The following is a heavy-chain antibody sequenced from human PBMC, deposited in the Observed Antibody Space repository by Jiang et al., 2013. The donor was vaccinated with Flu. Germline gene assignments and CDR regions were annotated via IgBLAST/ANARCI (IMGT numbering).Heavy chain of an antibody. Sequence: SYGMHWVRQAPGKGLEWVAVISYDGSNKYYADSVKGRFTISRDNSKNTLYLQMNSLRAEDTAVYYCAKDLDGDGARWLQLGVFDYWGQGTLVTVSS. CDR3: AKDLDGDGARWLQLGVFDY. CDR1: SYG. CDR2: ISYDGSNK. J-gene: IGHJ4*02. V-gene: IGHV3-30*18. D-gene: IGHD5-24*01.